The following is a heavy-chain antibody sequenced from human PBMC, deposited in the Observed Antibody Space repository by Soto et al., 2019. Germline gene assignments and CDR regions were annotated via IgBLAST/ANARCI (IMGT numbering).Heavy chain of an antibody. CDR1: GFTFSSYG. D-gene: IGHD2-15*01. Sequence: PGGSLRLSCAASGFTFSSYGMHWVRQAPGKGLEWVAVIWYDGSNKYYADSVKGRFTISRDNSKNTLYLQMSGLRADDTAVYFCAKCRIAWIAATPQAPDSWCQGTLVTVSS. V-gene: IGHV3-30*02. CDR3: AKCRIAWIAATPQAPDS. CDR2: IWYDGSNK. J-gene: IGHJ4*02.